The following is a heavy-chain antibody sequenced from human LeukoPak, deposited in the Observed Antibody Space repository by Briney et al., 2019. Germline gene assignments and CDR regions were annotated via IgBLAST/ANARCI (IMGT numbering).Heavy chain of an antibody. CDR3: ARDRRQLELATGENWFDP. J-gene: IGHJ5*02. V-gene: IGHV1-18*01. CDR2: ISAYNGNT. CDR1: GYTFTSYG. Sequence: VASVKVSCKASGYTFTSYGISWVRQAPGQGLEWMGWISAYNGNTNYAQKLQGRVTMTRDMSTSTVYMELSSLRSEDTAVYYCARDRRQLELATGENWFDPWGQGTLVTASS. D-gene: IGHD1-1*01.